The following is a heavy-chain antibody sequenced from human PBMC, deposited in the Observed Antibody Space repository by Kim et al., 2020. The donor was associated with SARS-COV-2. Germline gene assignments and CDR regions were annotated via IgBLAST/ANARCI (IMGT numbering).Heavy chain of an antibody. V-gene: IGHV4-34*01. CDR3: ARGIAVAGHFDY. J-gene: IGHJ4*02. D-gene: IGHD6-19*01. Sequence: NYTPSRKRRFTISVHPSKNQFSLKLSSVTAADTAVYYCARGIAVAGHFDYWGQGTLVTVSS.